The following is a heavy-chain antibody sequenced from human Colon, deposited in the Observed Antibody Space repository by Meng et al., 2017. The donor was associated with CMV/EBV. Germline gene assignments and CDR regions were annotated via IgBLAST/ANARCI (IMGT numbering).Heavy chain of an antibody. D-gene: IGHD4-11*01. V-gene: IGHV3-21*01. CDR1: GFSFSIDS. CDR2: ISSAGIYT. J-gene: IGHJ4*02. Sequence: GESLKISCAASGFSFSIDSMNWVRQAPGKGLEWIATISSAGIYTYYAASVKGRFTISRDNPKSTVYLQMNSLKGEDTAVYFCARPSAPQYSDYVLLWGQGTLVTVSS. CDR3: ARPSAPQYSDYVLL.